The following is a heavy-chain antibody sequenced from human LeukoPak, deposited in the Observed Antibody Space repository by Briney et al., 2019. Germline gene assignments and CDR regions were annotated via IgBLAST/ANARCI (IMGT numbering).Heavy chain of an antibody. D-gene: IGHD2/OR15-2a*01. V-gene: IGHV3-73*01. CDR3: ASSEEYMDYYYYYMDV. CDR2: IKSKANNYAT. J-gene: IGHJ6*03. Sequence: GGSLRLSCAASGFTFSGSAMHWVRQASGKGLEWVGRIKSKANNYATAYAASVKGRFTISRDDSKNTAYLQMNSLKTEDTAVYYCASSEEYMDYYYYYMDVWGKGTTVTISS. CDR1: GFTFSGSA.